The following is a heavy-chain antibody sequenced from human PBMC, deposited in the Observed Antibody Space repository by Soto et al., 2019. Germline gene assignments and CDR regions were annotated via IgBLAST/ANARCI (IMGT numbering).Heavy chain of an antibody. CDR2: IYYSGST. Sequence: QVQLQESGPGLVKPSETLSLTCTVSGGSISSYYWSWIRQPPGKGLEWIGYIYYSGSTNYNPSPKSRVTISVDTSKNQFSLKLSAVTAADTAVYYCARELRESETQSGWFDPWGQGTLVTVSS. CDR1: GGSISSYY. CDR3: ARELRESETQSGWFDP. D-gene: IGHD3-10*01. V-gene: IGHV4-59*01. J-gene: IGHJ5*02.